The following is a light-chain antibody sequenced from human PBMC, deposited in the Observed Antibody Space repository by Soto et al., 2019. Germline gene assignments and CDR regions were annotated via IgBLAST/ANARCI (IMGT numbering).Light chain of an antibody. Sequence: QSALTQPPSASGSPGQSVTISYTGTSSDVGGYNYVSWYQQHPGKAPKVMIYEVSKRPSGVPDRFSGPKSGNTASLSVSGLQAEDEGDYYCSSHAGSNNFVFGTGTKLTVL. J-gene: IGLJ1*01. CDR3: SSHAGSNNFV. CDR1: SSDVGGYNY. CDR2: EVS. V-gene: IGLV2-8*01.